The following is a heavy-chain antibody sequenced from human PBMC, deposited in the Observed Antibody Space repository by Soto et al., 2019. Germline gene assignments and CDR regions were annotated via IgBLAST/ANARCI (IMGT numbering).Heavy chain of an antibody. CDR2: IYTSGST. Sequence: QVQLQESGPGLVKPSETLSLTCTVSGGSISSYYWSWIRQPAGKGLEWIGRIYTSGSTNYNPSLKSRVTMSVDTSKNQFSLKLSSVTAADTAVYYCARDRSSPYYDFWSGYPPAFDIWGQGTMVTVSS. J-gene: IGHJ3*02. CDR1: GGSISSYY. V-gene: IGHV4-4*07. CDR3: ARDRSSPYYDFWSGYPPAFDI. D-gene: IGHD3-3*01.